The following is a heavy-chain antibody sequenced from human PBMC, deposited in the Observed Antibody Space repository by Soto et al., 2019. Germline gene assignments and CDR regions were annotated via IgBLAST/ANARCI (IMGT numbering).Heavy chain of an antibody. Sequence: QVQLQESGPGLVKPSQTLSLTCTVSGGSISSGDYYWSWIRQPPGKGLEWIGYIYYSGSTYYNPSLKRRVTISVETSKSQFSLQLSSVTAADTAVYYCARVEEYSSSSGDYWGQGTLVTVSS. CDR1: GGSISSGDYY. J-gene: IGHJ4*02. CDR2: IYYSGST. V-gene: IGHV4-30-4*01. D-gene: IGHD6-6*01. CDR3: ARVEEYSSSSGDY.